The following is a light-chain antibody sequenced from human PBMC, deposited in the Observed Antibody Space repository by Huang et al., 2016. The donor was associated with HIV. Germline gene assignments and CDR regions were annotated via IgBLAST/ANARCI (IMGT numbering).Light chain of an antibody. J-gene: IGKJ4*01. CDR1: QNVTDS. V-gene: IGKV3-11*01. CDR3: RERIQWPRLT. Sequence: EIVLTQSPATLSLSPGERATLSCRASQNVTDSLAWYRQKPGQAPSLLIYRAANRATGTPARFSGSRCGTDFTLTVSSLEPEDFAVYYCRERIQWPRLTFVGGTKVEIK. CDR2: RAA.